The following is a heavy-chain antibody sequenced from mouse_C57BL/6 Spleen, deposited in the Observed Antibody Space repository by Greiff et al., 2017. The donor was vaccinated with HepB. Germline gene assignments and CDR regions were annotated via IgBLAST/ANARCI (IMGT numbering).Heavy chain of an antibody. J-gene: IGHJ2*01. CDR3: ASYYDYDFDD. V-gene: IGHV1-82*01. CDR2: IYPGDGDT. D-gene: IGHD2-4*01. CDR1: GYAFSSSW. Sequence: VQLQQSGPELVKPGASVKISCKASGYAFSSSWMNWVKQRPGKGLEWIGRIYPGDGDTNYNGKFKGKATLTADKSSSTAYMQLSSLTSEDSAVYFCASYYDYDFDDWGQGTTLTVSS.